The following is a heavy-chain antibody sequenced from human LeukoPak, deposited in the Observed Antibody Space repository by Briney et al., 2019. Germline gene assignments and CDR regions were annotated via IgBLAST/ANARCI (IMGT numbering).Heavy chain of an antibody. CDR1: GFMFSSYW. CDR3: AKDISGTYYYMDV. J-gene: IGHJ6*03. CDR2: IKQDGSEK. Sequence: GGSLRLSCAASGFMFSSYWMSWVRQAPGKGLEWVANIKQDGSEKYYVDSVKGRFTVSRDNAKNSPYLQMNSLRAEDTAVYYCAKDISGTYYYMDVWGKGTTVTVSS. D-gene: IGHD3-10*01. V-gene: IGHV3-7*01.